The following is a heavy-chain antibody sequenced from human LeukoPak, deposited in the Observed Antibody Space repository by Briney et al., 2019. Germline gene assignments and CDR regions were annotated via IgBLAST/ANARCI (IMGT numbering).Heavy chain of an antibody. Sequence: GGSLRLAYAAAGFTVSSNYMGWVRQAAGEGREWVSVIYSGSSTYYADSVKGRFTISRDNSKNTLYLQMNSLRAEDTAVYYCARDREAGFDYWGQGTLVTVSS. D-gene: IGHD1-26*01. V-gene: IGHV3-53*01. CDR3: ARDREAGFDY. J-gene: IGHJ4*02. CDR2: IYSGSST. CDR1: GFTVSSNY.